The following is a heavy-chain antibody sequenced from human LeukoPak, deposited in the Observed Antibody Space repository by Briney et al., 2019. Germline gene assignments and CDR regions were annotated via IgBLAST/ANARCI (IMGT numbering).Heavy chain of an antibody. CDR3: ARGIWSTTVTAYYLDY. CDR1: GYTFTRYD. J-gene: IGHJ4*02. D-gene: IGHD4-17*01. CDR2: MNPNRGNT. V-gene: IGHV1-8*03. Sequence: ASVKVSCKASGYTFTRYDINWVRQATGQGLEWMGWMNPNRGNTGYAQKFQGRVTITRNTSISTAYMELSSLTSDDMSVYYCARGIWSTTVTAYYLDYWGQGTLVTVSS.